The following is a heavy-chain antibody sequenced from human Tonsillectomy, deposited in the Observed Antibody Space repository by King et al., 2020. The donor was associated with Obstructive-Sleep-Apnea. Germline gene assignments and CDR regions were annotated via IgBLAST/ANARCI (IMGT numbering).Heavy chain of an antibody. CDR1: GYSISSDYY. CDR3: ARDGGSYQMAAFDI. Sequence: PLQESGPGLVQPSETLSLTCAVSGYSISSDYYWGWIRQPPGKGLEWLGTIHHSGNTYYNPSLKSRVTISVDTSKNQFSLKLSSVTAADTAVYYCARDGGSYQMAAFDIWGQGTMITVSS. CDR2: IHHSGNT. D-gene: IGHD1-26*01. J-gene: IGHJ3*02. V-gene: IGHV4-38-2*01.